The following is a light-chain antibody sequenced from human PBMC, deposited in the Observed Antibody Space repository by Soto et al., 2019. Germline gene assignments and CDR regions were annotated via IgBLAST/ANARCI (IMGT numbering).Light chain of an antibody. V-gene: IGKV1-5*03. J-gene: IGKJ5*01. CDR1: QSISSW. CDR2: KAS. CDR3: QQYNTWRSIS. Sequence: DTQMTQSPCTLSTSVGDVVTITCRASQSISSWLAWYQQKPGKAPKLLIYKASSLESGVPSRFSGSGSGTEFTLTISSLQSEDFAVYYCQQYNTWRSISFGQGTRLEIK.